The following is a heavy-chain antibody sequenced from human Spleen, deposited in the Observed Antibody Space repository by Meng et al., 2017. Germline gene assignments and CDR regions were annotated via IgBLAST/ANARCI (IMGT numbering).Heavy chain of an antibody. D-gene: IGHD1-26*01. CDR1: GFTFSSYW. Sequence: GESLKISCAASGFTFSSYWMSWVRQAPGKGLEWVANIKQDGSEKDYVDSVKGRFTISRDDAKNSLYLQMNSLRAEDTAVYYCARDWGRSGSYLHYWGQGTLVTVSS. J-gene: IGHJ4*02. CDR3: ARDWGRSGSYLHY. V-gene: IGHV3-7*01. CDR2: IKQDGSEK.